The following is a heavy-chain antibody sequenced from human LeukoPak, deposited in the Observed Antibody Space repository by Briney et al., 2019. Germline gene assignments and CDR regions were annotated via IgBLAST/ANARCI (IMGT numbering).Heavy chain of an antibody. J-gene: IGHJ4*02. D-gene: IGHD5-12*01. Sequence: SQTLSLTCAISGDSFSSNSAAWNWLRQSPSRGLEWLGRTYYRSKWYNDYAVSVKSRITIKPDTSKNQLSLQLNSVTPEDTAVYYCARTYSGYDLSFDYWGQGTLVTVSS. CDR2: TYYRSKWYN. V-gene: IGHV6-1*01. CDR3: ARTYSGYDLSFDY. CDR1: GDSFSSNSAA.